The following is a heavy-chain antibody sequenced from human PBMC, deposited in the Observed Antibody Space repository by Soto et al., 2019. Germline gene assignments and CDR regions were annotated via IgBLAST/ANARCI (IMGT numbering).Heavy chain of an antibody. CDR1: GDSISNLDYF. D-gene: IGHD2-15*01. V-gene: IGHV4-30-4*08. CDR2: IYKSATT. J-gene: IGHJ5*01. CDR3: ARGRYCLTGRCFPNWFDS. Sequence: SETLSLTCSVSGDSISNLDYFWAWIRQPPGQALEYIGYIYKSATTYYNPSFESRVAISLDTSKSQFSLNVTSVTAADTAVYFCARGRYCLTGRCFPNWFDSWGQGTLVTVSS.